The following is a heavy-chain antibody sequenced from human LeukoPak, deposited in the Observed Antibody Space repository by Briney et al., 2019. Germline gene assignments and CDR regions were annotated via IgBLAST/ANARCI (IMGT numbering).Heavy chain of an antibody. CDR1: GFSFNSDW. D-gene: IGHD3-16*01. CDR2: IKHDESEK. V-gene: IGHV3-7*01. J-gene: IGHJ4*02. Sequence: GGSLRLSYAASGFSFNSDWMDWVRQAPGKGLEWVANIKHDESEKNYSDSVKGRFTISRDNAQNSLYLQMNGLRVEDTAVYYCTRRLDDWGQGTLVTVSS. CDR3: TRRLDD.